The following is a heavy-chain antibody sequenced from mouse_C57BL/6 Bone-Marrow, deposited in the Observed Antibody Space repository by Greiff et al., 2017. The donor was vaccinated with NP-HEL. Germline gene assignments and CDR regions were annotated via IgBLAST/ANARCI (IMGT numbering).Heavy chain of an antibody. CDR2: ISDGGSYT. J-gene: IGHJ2*01. CDR3: ARGGSGY. D-gene: IGHD1-3*01. CDR1: GFTFSSYA. V-gene: IGHV5-4*01. Sequence: EVQGVESGGGLVKPGGSLKLSCAASGFTFSSYAMSWVRQTPEKRLEWVATISDGGSYTYYPDNVKGRFTISRDNAKNNLYLQMSHLKSEDTAMYYCARGGSGYWGQGTTLTVSS.